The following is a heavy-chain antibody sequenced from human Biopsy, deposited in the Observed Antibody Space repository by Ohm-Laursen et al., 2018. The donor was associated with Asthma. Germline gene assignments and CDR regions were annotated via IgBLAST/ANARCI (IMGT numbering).Heavy chain of an antibody. D-gene: IGHD1-26*01. CDR1: GGSFSSNY. Sequence: SETLSLTCTVYGGSFSSNYWSWIRQTPGKGLEWLGDTHHSGNTNYNPSLRSRLTLSVDTSKNQFSLRLTSVTAADTAVYYCARGSSSRLSQWELLVSGGKRAHSYYGMDVWGQGTTVTVSS. J-gene: IGHJ6*02. CDR3: ARGSSSRLSQWELLVSGGKRAHSYYGMDV. CDR2: THHSGNT. V-gene: IGHV4-34*01.